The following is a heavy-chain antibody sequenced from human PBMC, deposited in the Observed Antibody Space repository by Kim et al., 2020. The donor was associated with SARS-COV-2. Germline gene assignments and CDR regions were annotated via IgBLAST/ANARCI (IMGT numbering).Heavy chain of an antibody. Sequence: GESLKISCKGSGYSFTSYWIGWVRQMPGKGLEWMGIIYPGDSDTRYNPSFQGQVTISADKSISTAYLQWSSLKASDTAMYYCARFPPLSPERHRGAFDIWGQGTMVTVSS. CDR2: IYPGDSDT. V-gene: IGHV5-51*01. D-gene: IGHD1-1*01. CDR3: ARFPPLSPERHRGAFDI. J-gene: IGHJ3*02. CDR1: GYSFTSYW.